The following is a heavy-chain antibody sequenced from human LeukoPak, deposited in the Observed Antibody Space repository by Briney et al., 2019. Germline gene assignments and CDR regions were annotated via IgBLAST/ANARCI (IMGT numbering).Heavy chain of an antibody. V-gene: IGHV4-59*08. CDR2: IYYSGST. D-gene: IGHD6-19*01. CDR1: GGSISSYY. CDR3: ARGYSSGWYNWFDP. J-gene: IGHJ5*02. Sequence: SETLSLTCTVSGGSISSYYWSWIRQPPGKGLEWIGYIYYSGSTNYNPSLKSRVTISVDTSKNQLSLKLSSVTAADTAVYYCARGYSSGWYNWFDPWGQGTLVTVSS.